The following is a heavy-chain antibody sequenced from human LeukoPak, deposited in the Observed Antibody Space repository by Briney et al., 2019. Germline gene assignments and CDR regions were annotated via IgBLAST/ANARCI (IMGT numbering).Heavy chain of an antibody. CDR1: GGSISSGY. V-gene: IGHV4-4*07. J-gene: IGHJ4*02. CDR3: ARGIRVTPSLLPVGFYFDD. D-gene: IGHD2-21*02. Sequence: SETLSLTCTVSGGSISSGYWMWLRQPAGKGLEWIGRIYTSGGTRYNPSLRGRVTMSAVTSKNQFSLKLSSVTAADTAAYYCARGIRVTPSLLPVGFYFDDWGQGTLVTVSS. CDR2: IYTSGGT.